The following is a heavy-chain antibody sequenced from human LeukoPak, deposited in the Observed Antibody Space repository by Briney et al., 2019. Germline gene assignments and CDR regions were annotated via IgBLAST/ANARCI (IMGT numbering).Heavy chain of an antibody. V-gene: IGHV4-59*01. D-gene: IGHD3-22*01. Sequence: SETLSLTCTVSGGSISSYYWSWIRQPPGKGLEWIGYIYYSGSTDYNPSLKSRVTISVDTSKNQFSLKLSSVTAADTAVYYCTTDDYYDSSGYYSDYWGQGTLVTVSS. CDR2: IYYSGST. CDR3: TTDDYYDSSGYYSDY. CDR1: GGSISSYY. J-gene: IGHJ4*02.